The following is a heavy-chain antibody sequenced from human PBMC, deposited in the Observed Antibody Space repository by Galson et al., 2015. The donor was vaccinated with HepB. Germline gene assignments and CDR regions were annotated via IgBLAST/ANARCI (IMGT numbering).Heavy chain of an antibody. V-gene: IGHV3-72*01. Sequence: SLRLSCAASGFTFSDYYMEWVRQAPGKGLEWVGRVRHKARRYTTDYVTSVEGRFTISRDDSKNSLYLQMDSLRAGDTAVYYCARDPDDTNGYYNSFDQWGQGTLVTVSS. CDR1: GFTFSDYY. CDR2: VRHKARRYTT. D-gene: IGHD3-22*01. J-gene: IGHJ4*02. CDR3: ARDPDDTNGYYNSFDQ.